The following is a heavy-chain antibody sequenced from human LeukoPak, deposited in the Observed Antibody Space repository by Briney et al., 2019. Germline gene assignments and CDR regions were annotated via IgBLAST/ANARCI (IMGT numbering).Heavy chain of an antibody. CDR2: INHSGST. D-gene: IGHD3-22*01. V-gene: IGHV4-34*01. CDR3: ARDVFGQLDSHYYDSRGDAFDI. Sequence: PSETLSLTCAVYGGSFSGYYWSWIRQPPGKGLEWIGEINHSGSTNYNPSLKSRVTISVDTSKNQFSLKLSSVTAADTAVYYCARDVFGQLDSHYYDSRGDAFDIWGQGTMVTVSS. CDR1: GGSFSGYY. J-gene: IGHJ3*02.